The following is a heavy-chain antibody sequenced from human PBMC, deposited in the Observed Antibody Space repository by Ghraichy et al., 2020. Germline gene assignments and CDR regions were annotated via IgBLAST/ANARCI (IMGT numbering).Heavy chain of an antibody. Sequence: SETLSLTCAVYGGSFSGYYWSWIRQPPGKGLEWIGEINHSGSTNYNPSLKSRVTISVDTSKNQFSLKLSSVTAADTAVYYCARITGIVVVPAATRRRFDPWGQGTLVTVSS. J-gene: IGHJ5*02. D-gene: IGHD2-2*01. CDR1: GGSFSGYY. V-gene: IGHV4-34*01. CDR2: INHSGST. CDR3: ARITGIVVVPAATRRRFDP.